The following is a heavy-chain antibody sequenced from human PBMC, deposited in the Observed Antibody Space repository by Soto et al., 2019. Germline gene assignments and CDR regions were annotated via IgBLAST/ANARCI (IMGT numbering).Heavy chain of an antibody. CDR2: VNHSGST. CDR1: GGSFSRYY. Sequence: SETLSLTCAVYGGSFSRYYWSWIRQPPGKGLEWIGEVNHSGSTNYNPSLKSRVTISVDTSKNQFSLKLSSVTAADTAVYYCARARLAARPHYYYYYGMDVWGQGTTVTVSS. D-gene: IGHD6-6*01. J-gene: IGHJ6*02. CDR3: ARARLAARPHYYYYYGMDV. V-gene: IGHV4-34*01.